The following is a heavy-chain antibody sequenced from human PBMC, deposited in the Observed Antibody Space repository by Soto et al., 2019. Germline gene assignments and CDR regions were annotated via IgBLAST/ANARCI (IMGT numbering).Heavy chain of an antibody. Sequence: QVQLVQSGAEVKKPGASVKVSCKASGYTFSRYGISWVRQAPGQGLEWMGWINLNNGKTDYQRRLQGRVTMTTDTYTTTVYMELRNLRPDDTAMYYCERDPPGLYQFDYWGQGTLVTVSS. CDR3: ERDPPGLYQFDY. D-gene: IGHD3-16*02. CDR1: GYTFSRYG. CDR2: INLNNGKT. J-gene: IGHJ4*02. V-gene: IGHV1-18*04.